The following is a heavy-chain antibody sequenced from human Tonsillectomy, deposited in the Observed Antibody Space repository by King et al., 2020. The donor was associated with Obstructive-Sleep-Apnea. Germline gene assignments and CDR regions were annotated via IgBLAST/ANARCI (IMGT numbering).Heavy chain of an antibody. CDR1: GFTFSDYY. Sequence: QVQLVESGGGLVKPGGSLRLSCAASGFTFSDYYMGWIRQAPGKRLEWLSYISSTGTYTNYADSVRGRFTLSRDNAQNSLYLQMNSLRAEDTAVYYCAREGNYVDFWGQGTLVTVSS. V-gene: IGHV3-11*06. CDR2: ISSTGTYT. CDR3: AREGNYVDF. J-gene: IGHJ4*02.